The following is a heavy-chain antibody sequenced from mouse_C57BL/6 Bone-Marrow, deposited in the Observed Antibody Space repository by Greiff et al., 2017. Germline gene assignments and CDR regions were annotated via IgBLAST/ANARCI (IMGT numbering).Heavy chain of an antibody. CDR2: IYPGSGST. D-gene: IGHD1-1*02. Sequence: QVQLQQPGAELVKPGASVKMSCKASGYTFTGYWITWVKQRPGQGLEWIGDIYPGSGSTNYNEKFKSKATLTVDTSSSTAYMQLSSLTSEDSAVYYCARGLVYYYAMDYWGQGTSVTVSS. CDR3: ARGLVYYYAMDY. CDR1: GYTFTGYW. J-gene: IGHJ4*01. V-gene: IGHV1-55*01.